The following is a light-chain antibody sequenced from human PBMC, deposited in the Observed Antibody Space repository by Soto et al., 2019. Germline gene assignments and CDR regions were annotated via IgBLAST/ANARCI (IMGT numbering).Light chain of an antibody. Sequence: IVMTQSPVTLSVSPWERSTLSCRSSQSVSNNYLAWYQQKPGQAPRLLIYDASNRATGIPARFSGSGSGTDFTLTISSLEPEDFAVYYCQQRSNWPITFGQGTRLEIK. CDR3: QQRSNWPIT. CDR2: DAS. J-gene: IGKJ5*01. V-gene: IGKV3-11*01. CDR1: QSVSNNY.